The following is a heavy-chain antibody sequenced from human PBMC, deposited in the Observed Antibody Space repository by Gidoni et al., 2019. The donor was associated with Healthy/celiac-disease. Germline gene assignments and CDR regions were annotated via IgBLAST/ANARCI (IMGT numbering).Heavy chain of an antibody. J-gene: IGHJ6*02. D-gene: IGHD6-13*01. CDR1: CGSFSGYY. V-gene: IGHV4-34*01. Sequence: QVQLQQWGAGLLKPAETLSLTCAVYCGSFSGYYWSWIRQPHGQGLEWIGEINHSGSPNYNPSLKSRVTISVDTSKNQFSLKLSSVTAADTAVYYCARLIAAAEAGYYYGMDVWGQGTTVTVSS. CDR2: INHSGSP. CDR3: ARLIAAAEAGYYYGMDV.